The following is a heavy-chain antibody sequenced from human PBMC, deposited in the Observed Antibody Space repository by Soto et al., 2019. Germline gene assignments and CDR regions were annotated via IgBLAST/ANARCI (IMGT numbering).Heavy chain of an antibody. CDR2: IYYSGST. CDR3: ARRIAAAGYFDY. D-gene: IGHD6-13*01. Sequence: SETLSLTCTVSGGSISSSSYYWGWIRQPPGKGLEWIGSIYYSGSTYYNPSLKSGVTISVDTSKNQFSLKLGSVTAADTAVYYCARRIAAAGYFDYWGQGTLVTVSS. CDR1: GGSISSSSYY. J-gene: IGHJ4*02. V-gene: IGHV4-39*01.